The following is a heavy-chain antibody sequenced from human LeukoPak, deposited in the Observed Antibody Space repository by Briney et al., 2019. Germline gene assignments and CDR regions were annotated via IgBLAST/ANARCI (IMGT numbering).Heavy chain of an antibody. J-gene: IGHJ5*02. Sequence: ASVKVSCKASGGTFSSYAISWVRQAPGQGLEWMGIINPSGGSTSYAQKFQGRVTMTRDTSTSTVYMELSSLRSEDTAVYYCARDSGIYYGVFNWFDPWGQGTLVTVSS. CDR2: INPSGGST. CDR1: GGTFSSYA. V-gene: IGHV1-46*01. D-gene: IGHD3-10*01. CDR3: ARDSGIYYGVFNWFDP.